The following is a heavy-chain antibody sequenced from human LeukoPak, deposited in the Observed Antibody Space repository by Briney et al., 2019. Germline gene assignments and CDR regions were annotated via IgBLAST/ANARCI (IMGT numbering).Heavy chain of an antibody. CDR2: IYYSGRT. D-gene: IGHD1-26*01. CDR3: ARLLLSGRDAFDI. J-gene: IGHJ3*02. V-gene: IGHV4-39*01. CDR1: GGSISSSSYY. Sequence: SETLSLTCTVSGGSISSSSYYWGWIRQPPGKGLEWIGSIYYSGRTYHNPSLKSRVTISVDTSKNQFSLKLSSVTAADTAVYRCARLLLSGRDAFDIWGQGTMVTVSS.